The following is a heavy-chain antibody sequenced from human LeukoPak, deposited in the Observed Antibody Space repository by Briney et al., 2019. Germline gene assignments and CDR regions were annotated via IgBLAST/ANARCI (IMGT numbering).Heavy chain of an antibody. CDR1: GGSISSSSYF. CDR3: ARVSVGAFDI. CDR2: IYYTGST. J-gene: IGHJ3*02. Sequence: KASETLSLTCTVSGGSISSSSYFWGWIRQPPGKGLEWIGSIYYTGSTYYSPSLKSRVTISVDMSKNHFSLKLSSVTAADTAVFYCARVSVGAFDIWGQGTMVTVSS. V-gene: IGHV4-39*02.